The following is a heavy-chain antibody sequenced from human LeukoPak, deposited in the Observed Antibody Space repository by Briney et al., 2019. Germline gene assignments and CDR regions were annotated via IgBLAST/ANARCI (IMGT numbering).Heavy chain of an antibody. CDR2: IYYSGST. CDR3: ARDGAAAGTPYGMDV. CDR1: GGSISSSSYY. Sequence: NPSETLSLTCTVSGGSISSSSYYWGWIRQPPGKGLEWIGSIYYSGSTYYNPSLKSRVTISVDTSKNQFSLKLSSVTAADTAVYYCARDGAAAGTPYGMDVWGQGTTVTVSS. D-gene: IGHD6-13*01. J-gene: IGHJ6*02. V-gene: IGHV4-39*07.